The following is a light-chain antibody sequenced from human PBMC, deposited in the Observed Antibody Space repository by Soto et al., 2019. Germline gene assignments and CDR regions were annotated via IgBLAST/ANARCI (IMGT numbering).Light chain of an antibody. Sequence: SYELTQPPSVSVAPGKTARITCGGNNIGSKSVHWYQQKPGQAPVLVIYYDSDRPSGIPERFSGSNSGNTATLTISRVEAGDEADYYCQVWDSSSDHPRVFGTGTKLTV. CDR2: YDS. J-gene: IGLJ1*01. CDR1: NIGSKS. V-gene: IGLV3-21*04. CDR3: QVWDSSSDHPRV.